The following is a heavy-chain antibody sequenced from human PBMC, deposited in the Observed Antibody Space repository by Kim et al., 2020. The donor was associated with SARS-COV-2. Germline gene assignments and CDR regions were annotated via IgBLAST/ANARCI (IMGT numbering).Heavy chain of an antibody. CDR3: AKDTDYYDSSGYYYAPVHLAY. V-gene: IGHV3-33*06. CDR2: IWDDGSNK. J-gene: IGHJ4*02. Sequence: GGSLRLSCAASGFTFSSYGMHWVRQAPGKGLEWVAVIWDDGSNKYYVDSVKGRFTISRDNSKNTLYLQMNSLRAEDTAVYYCAKDTDYYDSSGYYYAPVHLAYWGQGPMVTVST. D-gene: IGHD3-22*01. CDR1: GFTFSSYG.